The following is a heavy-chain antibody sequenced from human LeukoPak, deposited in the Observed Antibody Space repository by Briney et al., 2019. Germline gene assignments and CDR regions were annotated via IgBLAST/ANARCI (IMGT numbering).Heavy chain of an antibody. J-gene: IGHJ4*02. D-gene: IGHD3-16*01. CDR1: GFTFSSYS. V-gene: IGHV3-48*04. CDR2: ISSSSSSTI. Sequence: GGSLRLSCAASGFTFSSYSMNWVRQAPGKGLEWVSYISSSSSSTIYYADSVKGRFTISRDNAKNSLYLQMNSLRAEDMALYYCAKGEAYGLTAHFDYWGQGTLVTVSS. CDR3: AKGEAYGLTAHFDY.